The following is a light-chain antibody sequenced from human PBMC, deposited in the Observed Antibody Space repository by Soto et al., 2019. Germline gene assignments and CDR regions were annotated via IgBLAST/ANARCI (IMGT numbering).Light chain of an antibody. CDR1: QSVSSSY. V-gene: IGKV3D-20*02. Sequence: EIVLTQSPDTLSVSPGDQATLSCGASQSVSSSYLAWYQQKPGQAPRLLIYGASNRATGIPDRFSGSGSGTDFTLTISSLEPEDFAVYYCQQRSNWPPITFGQGTRLEI. J-gene: IGKJ5*01. CDR3: QQRSNWPPIT. CDR2: GAS.